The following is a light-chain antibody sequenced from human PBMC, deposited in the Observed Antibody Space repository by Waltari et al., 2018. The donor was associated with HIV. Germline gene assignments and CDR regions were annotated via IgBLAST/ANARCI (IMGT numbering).Light chain of an antibody. Sequence: EIVMTQSPATLSVSPGERATLSCRASQSVSTNLDWYQQKPSQAPRLLIYGASTRATGIPARFSGSGSGTDFTLTISSLQSEDFAIYFCQQYSNWPLTFGGGTKVEIK. J-gene: IGKJ4*01. CDR2: GAS. CDR3: QQYSNWPLT. V-gene: IGKV3-15*01. CDR1: QSVSTN.